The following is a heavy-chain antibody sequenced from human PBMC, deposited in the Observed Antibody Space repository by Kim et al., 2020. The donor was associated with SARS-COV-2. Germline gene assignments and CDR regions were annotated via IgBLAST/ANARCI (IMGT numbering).Heavy chain of an antibody. CDR2: ISSSSSTI. V-gene: IGHV3-48*02. CDR3: ARFYDSSGYYYVFPPNYYYYGMDV. J-gene: IGHJ6*02. CDR1: GFTFSSYS. D-gene: IGHD3-22*01. Sequence: GGSLRLSCAASGFTFSSYSMNWVRQAPGKGLEWVSYISSSSSTIYYADSVKGRFTISRDNAKNSLYLQMNSLRDEDTAVYYCARFYDSSGYYYVFPPNYYYYGMDVWGQGTTVTVSS.